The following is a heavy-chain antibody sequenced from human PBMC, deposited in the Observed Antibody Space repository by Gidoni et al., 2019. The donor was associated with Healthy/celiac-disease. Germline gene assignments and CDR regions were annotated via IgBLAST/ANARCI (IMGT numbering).Heavy chain of an antibody. CDR2: IYYSGST. D-gene: IGHD1-26*01. Sequence: QLQLQESGPGLVKPSETLSLTCTVSGGSISSSSYYWGWIRQPPGKGLEWIGSIYYSGSTYYNPSLKSRVTISVDTSKNQFSLKLSSVTAADTAVYYCARQLYYHDAFDIWGQGTMVTVSS. V-gene: IGHV4-39*01. J-gene: IGHJ3*02. CDR3: ARQLYYHDAFDI. CDR1: GGSISSSSYY.